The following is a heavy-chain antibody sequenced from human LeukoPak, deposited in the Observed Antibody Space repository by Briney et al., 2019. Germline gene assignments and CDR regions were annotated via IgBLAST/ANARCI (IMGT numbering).Heavy chain of an antibody. CDR1: GYSISSNYY. J-gene: IGHJ4*02. CDR2: ISHSGSP. Sequence: SETLSLTXAVSGYSISSNYYWGWIRHPPGKGLECIGSISHSGSPYYNPSLKSRVTISVDTSKNQFSLRLNSVTAADTAVYYCARHHGGGSGSYYSYWGQGTLVTVSS. CDR3: ARHHGGGSGSYYSY. D-gene: IGHD3-10*01. V-gene: IGHV4-38-2*01.